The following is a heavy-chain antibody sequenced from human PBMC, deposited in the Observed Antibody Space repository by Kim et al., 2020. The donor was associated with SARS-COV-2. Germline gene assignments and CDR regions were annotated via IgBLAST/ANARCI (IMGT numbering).Heavy chain of an antibody. V-gene: IGHV3-74*01. CDR2: INSDGSST. CDR3: ARDLVLRYFDWSPYYYYYGMDV. Sequence: GGSLRLSCAASGFTFSSYWMHWVRQAPGKGLVWVSRINSDGSSTSYADSVKGRFTISRDNAKNTLYLQMNSLRAEDTAVYYCARDLVLRYFDWSPYYYYYGMDVWGQGTTVTVSS. D-gene: IGHD3-9*01. J-gene: IGHJ6*02. CDR1: GFTFSSYW.